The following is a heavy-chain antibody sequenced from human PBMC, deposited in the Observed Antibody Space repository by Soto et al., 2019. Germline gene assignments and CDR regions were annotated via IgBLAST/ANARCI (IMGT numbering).Heavy chain of an antibody. V-gene: IGHV3-23*01. Sequence: EVQLLESGGGLVQPGGSLRLSCAASGFTFSSYAMSWVRQAPGKGLEWVSAISGSGGSTYYADSVKGRFTISRDNSKKTLYLQMNSLRAEDTAVYYCAKGGRITMVRYEWELLGYFDYWGQGTLVTVSS. J-gene: IGHJ4*02. D-gene: IGHD3-10*01. CDR3: AKGGRITMVRYEWELLGYFDY. CDR1: GFTFSSYA. CDR2: ISGSGGST.